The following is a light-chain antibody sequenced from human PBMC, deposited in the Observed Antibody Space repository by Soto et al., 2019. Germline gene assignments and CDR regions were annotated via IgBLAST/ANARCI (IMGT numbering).Light chain of an antibody. CDR3: QQFNDYPRT. CDR1: QGISTT. V-gene: IGKV1D-13*01. Sequence: AIQLTQSPSSLSASVGDRVTITCRASQGISTTLAWYQQKPGKAPKVLIYDASSFESGVPSRFSGSGSGTDFTLTISSLQPEDFATADGQQFNDYPRTLGKGTRLDIK. J-gene: IGKJ5*01. CDR2: DAS.